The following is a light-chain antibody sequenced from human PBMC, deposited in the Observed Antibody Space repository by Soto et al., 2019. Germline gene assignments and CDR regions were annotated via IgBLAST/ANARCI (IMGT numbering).Light chain of an antibody. Sequence: DIQMTQSPSSLSASVEDRVIITCRASQSISNHLNLYQQKPGKAPKLLIFAASSLQSGVPSRFSGSRSGPDFTPTISSLQPEDFATYYCQQSYSSPPTFGHGTKVDIK. J-gene: IGKJ1*01. CDR3: QQSYSSPPT. CDR2: AAS. V-gene: IGKV1-39*01. CDR1: QSISNH.